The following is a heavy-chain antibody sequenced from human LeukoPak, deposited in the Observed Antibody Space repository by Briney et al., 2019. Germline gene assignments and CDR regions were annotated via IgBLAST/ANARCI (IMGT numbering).Heavy chain of an antibody. V-gene: IGHV3-7*01. Sequence: PGGSLRLSCAASGFTFSSYAMSWVRQAPGKGLEWVANIKGDGSEINYVDSVKGRFTISRDNAKNSLYLQMNSLRVDDTAVYYCARDRGYSTFDYWGQGTLVTVSS. CDR2: IKGDGSEI. CDR1: GFTFSSYA. J-gene: IGHJ4*02. D-gene: IGHD4-23*01. CDR3: ARDRGYSTFDY.